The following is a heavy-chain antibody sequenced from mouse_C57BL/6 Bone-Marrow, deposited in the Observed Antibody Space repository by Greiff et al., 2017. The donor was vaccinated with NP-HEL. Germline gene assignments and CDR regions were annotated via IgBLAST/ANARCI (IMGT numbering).Heavy chain of an antibody. CDR1: GYSITSGYY. D-gene: IGHD1-1*01. CDR3: AYYYGAMDY. J-gene: IGHJ4*01. Sequence: DVKLVESGPGLVKPSQSLSLTCSVTGYSITSGYYWNWIRQFPGNKLEWMGYISYDGSNNYNPSLKNRISITRDTSKNQFFLKLNSVTTEDTATYYCAYYYGAMDYWGQGTSVTVSS. CDR2: ISYDGSN. V-gene: IGHV3-6*01.